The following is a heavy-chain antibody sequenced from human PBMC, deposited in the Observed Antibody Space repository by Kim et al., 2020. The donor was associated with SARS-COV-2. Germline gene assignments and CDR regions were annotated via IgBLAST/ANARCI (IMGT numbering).Heavy chain of an antibody. V-gene: IGHV3-48*02. CDR1: GFTFSSYS. CDR3: ARVASSHGSEDH. Sequence: GGSLRLSCAASGFTFSSYSMNWVRQAPGKGLEWVSYISRSSSTIYYADSVKGRFTISRDNAKNSLYLQMSSLRDEDTAVYYCARVASSHGSEDHWGQGTLVTGSS. J-gene: IGHJ4*02. CDR2: ISRSSSTI. D-gene: IGHD3-10*01.